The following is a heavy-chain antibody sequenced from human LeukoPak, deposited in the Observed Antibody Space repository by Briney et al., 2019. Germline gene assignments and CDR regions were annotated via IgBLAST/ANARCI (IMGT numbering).Heavy chain of an antibody. CDR2: IYYSGST. CDR3: ARGSCSSTSCYTADYFDY. V-gene: IGHV4-30-4*08. Sequence: PSQTLSLTCTVSGGSISSGDYYWSWIRQPLGKGLEWIGYIYYSGSTYYNPSLKSRVTISVDMSKNQFSLKLSSVTAADTAVYYCARGSCSSTSCYTADYFDYWGQGTLVTVSS. D-gene: IGHD2-2*02. CDR1: GGSISSGDYY. J-gene: IGHJ4*02.